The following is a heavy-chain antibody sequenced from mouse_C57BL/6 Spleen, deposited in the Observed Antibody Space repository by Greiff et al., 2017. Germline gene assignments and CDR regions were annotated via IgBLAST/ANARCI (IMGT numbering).Heavy chain of an antibody. CDR2: IDPNSGGT. D-gene: IGHD1-1*01. V-gene: IGHV1-72*01. CDR1: GYTFTSYW. J-gene: IGHJ4*01. CDR3: AKGGTVVADYYAMDY. Sequence: QVQLKQPGAELVKPGASVKLSCKASGYTFTSYWMHWVKQRPGRGLEWIGRIDPNSGGTKYNEKFKSKATLTVDKPSSTAYMQLSSLTSEDSAVYYCAKGGTVVADYYAMDYWGQGTSVTVSS.